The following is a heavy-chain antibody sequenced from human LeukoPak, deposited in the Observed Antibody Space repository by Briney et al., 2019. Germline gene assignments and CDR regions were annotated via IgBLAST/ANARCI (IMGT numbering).Heavy chain of an antibody. J-gene: IGHJ3*02. CDR1: GGSISSGSYC. CDR3: ARDVAALDAFDI. Sequence: SETLSLTCTVSGGSISSGSYCWSWIRQPAGKGLEWIGRIYTSGSTNYNPSLKSRVTISVDTSKNQFSLKLSSVTAADTAVYYCARDVAALDAFDIWGQGTMVTVSS. D-gene: IGHD6-6*01. CDR2: IYTSGST. V-gene: IGHV4-61*02.